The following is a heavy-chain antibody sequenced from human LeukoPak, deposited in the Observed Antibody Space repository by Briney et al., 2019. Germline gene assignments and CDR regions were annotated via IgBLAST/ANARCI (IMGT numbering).Heavy chain of an antibody. CDR3: ARGDFWSGSETY. V-gene: IGHV4-39*01. Sequence: SETLSLTCTVSGGSISSSSYYWGWIRQPPGKGLEWIGSIYYSGSTYYNPSLKSRVTISVDTSKNQFSLKLSSVTAADTAVYYCARGDFWSGSETYWGRGTLVTVSS. CDR1: GGSISSSSYY. D-gene: IGHD3-3*01. J-gene: IGHJ4*02. CDR2: IYYSGST.